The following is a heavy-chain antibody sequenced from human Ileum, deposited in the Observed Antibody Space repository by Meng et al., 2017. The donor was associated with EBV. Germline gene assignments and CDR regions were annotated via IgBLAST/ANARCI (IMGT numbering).Heavy chain of an antibody. CDR3: ITEPHFEY. Sequence: VQLVESGVSLVKPWGSLRLSCAVSEFTFRNAWMSWVRQAPGKGLEWVGRIKSNAHGGTTDYAAPGKGRFSISRDDSRNTLYLQMNSLKTEDTAVYYCITEPHFEYWGQGTLVTVSS. J-gene: IGHJ4*02. CDR2: IKSNAHGGTT. CDR1: EFTFRNAW. V-gene: IGHV3-15*01.